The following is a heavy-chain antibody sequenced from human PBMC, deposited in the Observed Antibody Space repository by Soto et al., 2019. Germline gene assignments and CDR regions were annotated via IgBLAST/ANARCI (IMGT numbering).Heavy chain of an antibody. CDR2: IYSSGGT. V-gene: IGHV4-4*07. Sequence: QVQLQESGPGLVKPSETLSLTCTVSGGAISGYYWTWIRQPAGKGLEWIGRIYSSGGTKYNPSLKSRVTMSLETSKNQFSLILSSVTAADTAVYYCARGQRFSDSFDPWGQGTLVTVSS. J-gene: IGHJ5*02. CDR3: ARGQRFSDSFDP. D-gene: IGHD3-3*01. CDR1: GGAISGYY.